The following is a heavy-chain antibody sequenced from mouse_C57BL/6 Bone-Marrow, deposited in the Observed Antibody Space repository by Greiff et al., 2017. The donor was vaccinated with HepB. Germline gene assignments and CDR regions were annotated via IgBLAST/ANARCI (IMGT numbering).Heavy chain of an antibody. D-gene: IGHD2-4*01. V-gene: IGHV5-17*01. Sequence: DVMLVESGGGLVKPGGSLKLSCAASGFTFSDYGMHWVRQAPEKGLEWVAYISSGSSTIYYADTVKGRFTISRDNAKNTLFLQMTSLRSEDTAMYYCALYDYDYFDYWGQGTTLTVSS. CDR1: GFTFSDYG. CDR3: ALYDYDYFDY. J-gene: IGHJ2*01. CDR2: ISSGSSTI.